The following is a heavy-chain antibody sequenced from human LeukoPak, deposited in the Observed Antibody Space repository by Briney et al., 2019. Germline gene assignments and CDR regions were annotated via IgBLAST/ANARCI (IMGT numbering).Heavy chain of an antibody. CDR1: GYTFTGYY. D-gene: IGHD6-19*01. Sequence: GASVKVSCKASGYTFTGYYMHWVRQAPGQGLEWMGWINPNSGGTNYAQKFQGRVTMTRDTSISTAYMELSRLRSDDTAVYYCARKSGIAVAEAYYYYMDVWGKGTTVTVSS. V-gene: IGHV1-2*02. CDR3: ARKSGIAVAEAYYYYMDV. CDR2: INPNSGGT. J-gene: IGHJ6*03.